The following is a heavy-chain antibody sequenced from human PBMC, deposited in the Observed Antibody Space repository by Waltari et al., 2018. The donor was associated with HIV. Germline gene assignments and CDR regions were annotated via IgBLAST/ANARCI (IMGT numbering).Heavy chain of an antibody. CDR1: GGAFVRHT. D-gene: IGHD3-10*01. CDR3: ASARETMGVDFDS. J-gene: IGHJ5*01. Sequence: QVPLVQSGAEVKKPGSWATVSCKASGGAFVRHTINWVRQAPGQGLEWMGRAIPMFGTANYAQKFQGRVTITADKSTSTAYMELNGLRFDDTAVYYCASARETMGVDFDSWGQGTLVTVS. V-gene: IGHV1-69*08. CDR2: AIPMFGTA.